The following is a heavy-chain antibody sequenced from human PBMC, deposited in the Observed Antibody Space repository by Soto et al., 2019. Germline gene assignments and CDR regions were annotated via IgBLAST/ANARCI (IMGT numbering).Heavy chain of an antibody. Sequence: QVQLVQSGAEVKKPGASVRVSCTASGNTFSTDYMHWIRQAPGQGLERMGVINPTGDSPSYAQKIQGRITMTRDTSHTTYGELSSLTSEDTAVDICARTILIGPHTVFDYWGQGSLVTVSS. CDR1: GNTFSTDY. CDR2: INPTGDSP. CDR3: ARTILIGPHTVFDY. D-gene: IGHD3-16*02. J-gene: IGHJ4*02. V-gene: IGHV1-46*01.